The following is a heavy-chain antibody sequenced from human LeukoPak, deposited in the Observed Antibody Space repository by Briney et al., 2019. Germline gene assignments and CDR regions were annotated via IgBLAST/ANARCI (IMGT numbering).Heavy chain of an antibody. D-gene: IGHD3-3*01. V-gene: IGHV3-11*05. CDR3: ARDTVLSGYYTFDY. J-gene: IGHJ4*02. CDR1: EFTFSDYY. Sequence: PGGSLRLSCTASEFTFSDYYMSWIRQAPGKGLGWVSYISGSSNYTNYADSVKGRFSISRDNAKNSLYLQMNSLRAEDTAVYYCARDTVLSGYYTFDYWGQGTLVTVSS. CDR2: ISGSSNYT.